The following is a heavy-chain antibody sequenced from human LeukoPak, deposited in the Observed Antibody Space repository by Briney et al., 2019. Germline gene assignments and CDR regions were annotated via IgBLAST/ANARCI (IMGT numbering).Heavy chain of an antibody. CDR3: ARRGRYSYGSYFDY. CDR2: IYPSDSGT. V-gene: IGHV5-51*01. CDR1: GYSITNYW. Sequence: GEPLKTCCDSSGYSITNYWLCWVRPPPGKGLEWIGIIYPSDSGTAYSPSFQSQVTVSADKSTTTAYLQWSSLKASDTGMYYCARRGRYSYGSYFDYWGQGTLVTVSS. D-gene: IGHD5-18*01. J-gene: IGHJ4*02.